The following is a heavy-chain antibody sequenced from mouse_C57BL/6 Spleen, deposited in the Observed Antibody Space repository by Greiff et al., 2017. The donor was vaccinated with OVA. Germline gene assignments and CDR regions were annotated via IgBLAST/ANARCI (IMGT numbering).Heavy chain of an antibody. V-gene: IGHV1-82*01. Sequence: QVQLQQSGPELVKPGASVKISCKASGYAFSSSWMNWVKQRPGKGLEWIGRIYPGDGDTNYNGKFKGKATLTADKSSSTAYMQLSSLTSEDSAVYFCARETGPHWGQGTTLTVSS. CDR1: GYAFSSSW. CDR3: ARETGPH. D-gene: IGHD4-1*01. CDR2: IYPGDGDT. J-gene: IGHJ2*01.